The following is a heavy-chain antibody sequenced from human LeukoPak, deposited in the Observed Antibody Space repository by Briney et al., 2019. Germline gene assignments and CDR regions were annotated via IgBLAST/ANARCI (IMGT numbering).Heavy chain of an antibody. V-gene: IGHV1-8*03. J-gene: IGHJ6*03. D-gene: IGHD2-2*01. CDR1: GGTFSNYA. CDR3: ARGTRGYAQMVYYYYYMDV. Sequence: GSSVKVSCKASGGTFSNYAVSWVRQATGQGLEWMGWMNPNSGNTGYAQKFQGRVTITRNTSISTAYMELSSLRSEDTAVYYCARGTRGYAQMVYYYYYMDVWGKGTTVTVSS. CDR2: MNPNSGNT.